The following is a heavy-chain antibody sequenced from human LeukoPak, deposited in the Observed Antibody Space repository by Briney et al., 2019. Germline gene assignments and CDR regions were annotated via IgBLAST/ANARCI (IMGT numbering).Heavy chain of an antibody. CDR2: IWSDGSNK. CDR1: GFTFSSYG. J-gene: IGHJ4*02. V-gene: IGHV3-33*01. D-gene: IGHD6-19*01. Sequence: GRSLRLSCAASGFTFSSYGMHWVRQAPGKGLEWVAVIWSDGSNKYYADSVKGRFTISRDNSKNTLYLQMNSLRAEDTAVYYCARDHSSGWYYFDYWGQGTLVTVSP. CDR3: ARDHSSGWYYFDY.